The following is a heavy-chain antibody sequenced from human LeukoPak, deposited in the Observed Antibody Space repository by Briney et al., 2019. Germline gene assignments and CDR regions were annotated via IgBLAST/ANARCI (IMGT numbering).Heavy chain of an antibody. CDR2: IYHSGST. V-gene: IGHV4-38-2*02. Sequence: SSETLSLTCTVSGYSISSGYYRGWIRQPPGKGLEWIGSIYHSGSTYYNPSLKSRVTISVDTSKNQFSLKLSSVTAADTAVYYCARDRGSSSLEWDFDYWGQGTLVTVSS. D-gene: IGHD6-6*01. CDR3: ARDRGSSSLEWDFDY. J-gene: IGHJ4*02. CDR1: GYSISSGYY.